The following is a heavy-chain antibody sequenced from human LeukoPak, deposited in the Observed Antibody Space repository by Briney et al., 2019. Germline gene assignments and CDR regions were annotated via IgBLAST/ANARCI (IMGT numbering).Heavy chain of an antibody. CDR3: ARDSSYDSSGYPFGY. J-gene: IGHJ4*02. CDR1: GFTFSDYY. D-gene: IGHD3-22*01. Sequence: GGSLRLSCAASGFTFSDYYMSWIRQAPGKGLEWVSYISSSGSTIYYADSVKGRFTIPRDNAKNSLYLQMNSLRAEDTAVYYCARDSSYDSSGYPFGYWGQGTLVTVSS. CDR2: ISSSGSTI. V-gene: IGHV3-11*01.